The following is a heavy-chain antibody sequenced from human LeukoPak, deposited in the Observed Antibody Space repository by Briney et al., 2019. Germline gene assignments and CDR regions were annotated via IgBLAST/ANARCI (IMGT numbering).Heavy chain of an antibody. Sequence: SGGSLRLSCAASGFTFSSYAMSWVRQAPGKGLEWVSAISGGGGSTYYADSVKGRFTISRDNSKNTLYLQMNSLRAEDTAVYYCAKAPGWGFYDSSGYFWGNDWGQGTLVTVSS. V-gene: IGHV3-23*01. CDR2: ISGGGGST. D-gene: IGHD3-22*01. J-gene: IGHJ4*02. CDR3: AKAPGWGFYDSSGYFWGND. CDR1: GFTFSSYA.